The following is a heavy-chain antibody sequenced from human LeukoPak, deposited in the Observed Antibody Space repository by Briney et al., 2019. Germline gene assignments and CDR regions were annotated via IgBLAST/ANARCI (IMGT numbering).Heavy chain of an antibody. D-gene: IGHD2-2*01. V-gene: IGHV4-4*02. CDR3: ARVNCSSTSCYFVDY. CDR2: IYHSGGT. Sequence: SETLSLTCAVSGGSISSSNWWSWVRQPPGKGLEWIGEIYHSGGTNYNPSLKSRVTISVDKSKNQFSLKLSSVTAADTAVYYCARVNCSSTSCYFVDYWGQGTLVTVSS. CDR1: GGSISSSNW. J-gene: IGHJ4*02.